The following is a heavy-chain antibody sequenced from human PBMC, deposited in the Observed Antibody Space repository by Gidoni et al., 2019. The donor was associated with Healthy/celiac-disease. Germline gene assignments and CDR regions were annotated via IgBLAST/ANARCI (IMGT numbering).Heavy chain of an antibody. V-gene: IGHV3-21*01. J-gene: IGHJ4*02. Sequence: EVQLVESGGGLVKPGGSLRLSCAASGFPFSSYSVNWVRQAPGKGLEWVSSISSGSSYIYYADSVKGRFTISRDNAKNSLYLQMNSLRAEDTAVYYCARVHGELRGLDYWGQGTLVTVSS. D-gene: IGHD4-17*01. CDR2: ISSGSSYI. CDR3: ARVHGELRGLDY. CDR1: GFPFSSYS.